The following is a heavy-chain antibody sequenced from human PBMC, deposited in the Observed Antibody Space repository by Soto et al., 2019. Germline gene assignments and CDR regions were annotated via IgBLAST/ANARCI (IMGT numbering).Heavy chain of an antibody. D-gene: IGHD3-22*01. Sequence: SETLSLTCTVSGGSISSGGYYWSWIRQHPGKGLEWIGYIYYIGSTYYNPSLKSRVTISVDTSKNQFSLKLSSVTAADTAVYYCARGAVYYDSSGYFSYWGQGTLVTVSS. CDR1: GGSISSGGYY. CDR3: ARGAVYYDSSGYFSY. CDR2: IYYIGST. J-gene: IGHJ4*02. V-gene: IGHV4-31*03.